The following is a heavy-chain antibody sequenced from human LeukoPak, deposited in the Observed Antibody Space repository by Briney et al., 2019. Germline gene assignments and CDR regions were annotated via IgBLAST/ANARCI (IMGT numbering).Heavy chain of an antibody. CDR1: GFIFKNYA. Sequence: PGGFLRLSCAASGFIFKNYAMGWVRQAPGKGLEWVSSTSGNGQYTYYADSVRGRFTISRDNAKNTLYLQMNSLRAEDTAVYYYARAEGRNAGRLGHDYWGQGTLVTVSS. CDR2: TSGNGQYT. CDR3: ARAEGRNAGRLGHDY. D-gene: IGHD3-10*01. J-gene: IGHJ4*02. V-gene: IGHV3-23*01.